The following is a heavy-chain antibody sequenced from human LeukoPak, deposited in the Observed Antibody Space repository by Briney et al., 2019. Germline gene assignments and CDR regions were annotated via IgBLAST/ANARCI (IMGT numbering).Heavy chain of an antibody. J-gene: IGHJ4*02. CDR3: ARSPTELRYFDWFDY. D-gene: IGHD3-9*01. CDR2: IIPILGIA. V-gene: IGHV1-69*04. Sequence: ASVKVSCKASGGTFSSYAISWVRQAPGQGLEWMGRIIPILGIANYAQKFQGRVTITADKSTGTAYMELSSLRSEDTAVYYCARSPTELRYFDWFDYWGQGTLVTVSS. CDR1: GGTFSSYA.